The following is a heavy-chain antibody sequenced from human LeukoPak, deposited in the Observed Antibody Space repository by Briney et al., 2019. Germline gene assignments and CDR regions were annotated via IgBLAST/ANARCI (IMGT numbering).Heavy chain of an antibody. CDR3: ARTPLGYCSSTSCPNWFDP. J-gene: IGHJ5*02. CDR1: GFTFSSYW. CDR2: IKQDGSEK. V-gene: IGHV3-7*01. Sequence: GGSPRLSCAASGFTFSSYWMSWVRQAPGKGLEWVANIKQDGSEKYYVDSVKGRFTISRDNAKNSLYLQMNSLRAEDTAVYYCARTPLGYCSSTSCPNWFDPWGQGTLVTISS. D-gene: IGHD2-2*01.